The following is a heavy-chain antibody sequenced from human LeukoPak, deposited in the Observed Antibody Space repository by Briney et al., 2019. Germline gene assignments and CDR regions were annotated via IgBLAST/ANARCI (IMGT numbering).Heavy chain of an antibody. J-gene: IGHJ4*02. CDR1: GGTFSSYA. V-gene: IGHV1-69*05. D-gene: IGHD3-10*01. CDR2: IIPIFGTA. CDR3: ARDRSYYGSGSYYDY. Sequence: SVKVSCKASGGTFSSYAISWVRQVPGQGLEWMGRIIPIFGTANYAQKFQGRVTITTDESTSTAYMELSSLRSEDTAVYCCARDRSYYGSGSYYDYWGQGTLVTVSS.